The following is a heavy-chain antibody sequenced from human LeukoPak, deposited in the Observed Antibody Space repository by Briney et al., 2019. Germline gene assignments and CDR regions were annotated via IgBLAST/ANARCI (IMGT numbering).Heavy chain of an antibody. J-gene: IGHJ3*02. CDR1: GGSISSGGYY. V-gene: IGHV4-31*03. CDR3: ARSGGTSARVNAFDI. Sequence: PSQTLSLTCTVSGGSISSGGYYWSWIRQHPGKGLEWIGYIYYSGSTYYNPSLKSRVTISVDTSKNQFSLKLSSVTAADTAVYYCARSGGTSARVNAFDIRGQGTMVTVSP. CDR2: IYYSGST. D-gene: IGHD2-15*01.